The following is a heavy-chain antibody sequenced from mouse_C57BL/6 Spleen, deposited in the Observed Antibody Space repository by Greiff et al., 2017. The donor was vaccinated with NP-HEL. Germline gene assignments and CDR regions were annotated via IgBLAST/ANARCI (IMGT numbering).Heavy chain of an antibody. CDR2: INPNNGGT. D-gene: IGHD1-1*01. J-gene: IGHJ2*01. CDR1: GYTFTDYY. Sequence: EVQLHQSGPELVKPGASVKISCKASGYTFTDYYMNWVKQSHGKSLEWIGDINPNNGGTSYNQKFKGKATLTVDKSSSSAYMELRSLTSEDSAVYYCARAHYYGSSFFDYWGQGTTLTVSS. V-gene: IGHV1-26*01. CDR3: ARAHYYGSSFFDY.